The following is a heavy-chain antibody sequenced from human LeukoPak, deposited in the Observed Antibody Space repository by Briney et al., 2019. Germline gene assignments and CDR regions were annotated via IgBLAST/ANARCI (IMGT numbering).Heavy chain of an antibody. CDR1: GFTFSSYW. D-gene: IGHD3-22*01. Sequence: GGSLRLFCAASGFTFSSYWMHWVRQAPGKGLVWVSRINSDGSSTSYADSVKGRFTISRDNAKNTLYLQMNSLRAEDTAVYYCARGIPGYYDSSGTFDYWGQGTLVTVS. CDR2: INSDGSST. V-gene: IGHV3-74*01. J-gene: IGHJ4*02. CDR3: ARGIPGYYDSSGTFDY.